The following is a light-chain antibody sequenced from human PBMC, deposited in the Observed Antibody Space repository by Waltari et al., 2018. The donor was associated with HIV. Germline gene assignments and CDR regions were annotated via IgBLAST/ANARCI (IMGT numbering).Light chain of an antibody. Sequence: IGVTQSPRSLPVSSGEPASISCKSSQSLTHDNGFKYLDWYVQRPGQSPQLLIQLASSRAAGVSDRISATVSGTNFTLTIRKIEASDVGIYYCMQTLQTPWTFGQGTRV. CDR2: LAS. V-gene: IGKV2-28*01. J-gene: IGKJ1*01. CDR1: QSLTHDNGFKY. CDR3: MQTLQTPWT.